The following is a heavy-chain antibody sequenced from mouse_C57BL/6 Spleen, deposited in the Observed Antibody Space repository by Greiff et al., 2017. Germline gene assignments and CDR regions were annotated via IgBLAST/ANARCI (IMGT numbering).Heavy chain of an antibody. D-gene: IGHD4-1*01. CDR3: ATSTGNYAMDY. J-gene: IGHJ4*01. CDR2: IYPGSGST. V-gene: IGHV1-55*01. Sequence: QVHVKQPGAELVKPGASVKMSCKASGYTFTSYWITWVKQRPGQGLEWIGDIYPGSGSTNYNEKFKSKATLTVDTSSSTAYMQLSSLTSEDSAVYYCATSTGNYAMDYWGQGTSVTVSS. CDR1: GYTFTSYW.